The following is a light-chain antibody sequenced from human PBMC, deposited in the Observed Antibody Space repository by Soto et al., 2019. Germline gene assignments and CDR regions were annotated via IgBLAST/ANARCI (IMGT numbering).Light chain of an antibody. V-gene: IGLV1-40*01. CDR1: SPNIGAGYD. CDR3: MSFDSSLSVG. J-gene: IGLJ2*01. CDR2: DDT. Sequence: QSVLTQPPSVSGSPGQRVTISCTGSSPNIGAGYDVHWYQQLPGKAPKLLIYDDTNRPSGVPDRFSGSKSGTSASLAITGLQAEDEADYDCMSFDSSLSVGFGGGTKLTVL.